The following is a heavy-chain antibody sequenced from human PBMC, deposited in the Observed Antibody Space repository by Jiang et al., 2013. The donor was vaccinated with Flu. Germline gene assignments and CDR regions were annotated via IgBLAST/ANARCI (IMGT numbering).Heavy chain of an antibody. Sequence: QLLESGEAIVQPGRSLRLSCVASGFTFDDYAMHWVRQAPGKGLEWVAGISLNSVGIDYADSVKGRFTISRDNAKNSLYLQMNSLRADDTALYYCVKGQQLYLFDYWGQGTLVTVSS. V-gene: IGHV3-9*01. CDR3: VKGQQLYLFDY. CDR2: ISLNSVGI. D-gene: IGHD5-24*01. J-gene: IGHJ4*02. CDR1: GFTFDDYA.